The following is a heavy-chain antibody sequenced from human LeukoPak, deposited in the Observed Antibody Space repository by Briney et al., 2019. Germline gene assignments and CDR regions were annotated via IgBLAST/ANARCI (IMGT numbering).Heavy chain of an antibody. D-gene: IGHD2-2*01. J-gene: IGHJ4*02. CDR1: GYTFTDYY. CDR3: ARGYCSSIKCYEDAY. V-gene: IGHV1-2*02. CDR2: INPNSGGT. Sequence: ASVKASCKASGYTFTDYYMHWVRQAPGQGLEWMGWINPNSGGTNYAQKFQGRVTMTRDTSISIAYMEVSRLRSDDTAVYYCARGYCSSIKCYEDAYWGQGTLVTVSS.